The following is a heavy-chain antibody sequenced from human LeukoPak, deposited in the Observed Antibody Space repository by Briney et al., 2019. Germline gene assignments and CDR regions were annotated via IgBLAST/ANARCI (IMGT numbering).Heavy chain of an antibody. CDR1: GFTFSNAW. CDR3: AIYCSSTSCYSRGAY. D-gene: IGHD2-2*01. J-gene: IGHJ4*02. Sequence: PGGSLRLSCAASGFTFSNAWMHWVRQAPGKGLVWVSLINSDGSGTTYADSVKGRFTISRDNAKNTLYLQMNSLRAEDTAVYYCAIYCSSTSCYSRGAYWGQGTLVTVSS. CDR2: INSDGSGT. V-gene: IGHV3-74*01.